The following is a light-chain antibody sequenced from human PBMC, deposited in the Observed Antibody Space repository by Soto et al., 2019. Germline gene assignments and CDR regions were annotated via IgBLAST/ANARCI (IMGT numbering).Light chain of an antibody. J-gene: IGLJ1*01. Sequence: SALTQPPSVSGSPGQSVTTSCTGTSSDVGSYNRVAWYQQPPGTAPKLMIYEVTNRPSGVPDRFSGSKSGNTASLTISGLQAEDEADYYCNSYTSSNTYVFGTGTKVTVL. CDR1: SSDVGSYNR. CDR3: NSYTSSNTYV. V-gene: IGLV2-18*02. CDR2: EVT.